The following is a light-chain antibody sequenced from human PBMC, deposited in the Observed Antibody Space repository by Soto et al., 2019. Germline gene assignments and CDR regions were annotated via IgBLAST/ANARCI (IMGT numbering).Light chain of an antibody. V-gene: IGLV1-40*01. CDR3: QSYDSSLTAYV. CDR1: SSNIGAGYD. CDR2: VNT. Sequence: QSVLTQPPSVSGAPGQRVTISCTGSSSNIGAGYDVHWYQQLPGTAPQLLIYVNTNRPSGVPDRFSGSKSGTSASLAITGLQAEDEAYYYCQSYDSSLTAYVFGTGTKVTVL. J-gene: IGLJ1*01.